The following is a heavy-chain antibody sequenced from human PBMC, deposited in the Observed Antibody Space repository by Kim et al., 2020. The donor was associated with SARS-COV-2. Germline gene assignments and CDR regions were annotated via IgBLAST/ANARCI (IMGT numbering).Heavy chain of an antibody. V-gene: IGHV3-33*01. CDR3: VTPYSLDV. CDR2: IWNDSTRK. J-gene: IGHJ6*02. CDR1: GFSFSGYG. Sequence: GGSLRLSCVASGFSFSGYGMHWVRQIPGKGLEWLADIWNDSTRKNYADSVRGRFTISRDNSKNTLYLQMNNLRVEDTAVYYCVTPYSLDVWGQGTTVTVS. D-gene: IGHD2-15*01.